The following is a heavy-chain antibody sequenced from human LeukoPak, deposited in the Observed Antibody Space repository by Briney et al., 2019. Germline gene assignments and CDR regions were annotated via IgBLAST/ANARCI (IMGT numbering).Heavy chain of an antibody. J-gene: IGHJ4*02. CDR3: GKTDIYFNPIDY. CDR2: ISPAGRT. CDR1: GVSISSSEG. D-gene: IGHD3-9*01. Sequence: PSETLSLTCTVSGVSISSSEGWIWVRQPPGQGLXWIGEISPAGRTRYNPSLKSRVTISMDYSKHQFSLKLTSVTAADTAIYSCGKTDIYFNPIDYWGPGSLVTVSS. V-gene: IGHV4-4*02.